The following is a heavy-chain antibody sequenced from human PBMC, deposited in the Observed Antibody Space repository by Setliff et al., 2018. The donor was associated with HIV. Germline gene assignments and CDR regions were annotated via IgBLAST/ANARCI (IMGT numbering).Heavy chain of an antibody. CDR1: GGSITSHY. J-gene: IGHJ1*01. CDR2: IYYNGIT. CDR3: ARAGYYGTTSYWEYFQH. Sequence: SETLSLTCTVSGGSITSHYWSFIRQPPGKGLEWIGSIYYNGITNYNPSLTSRVTISVDTSKNQFPLKLSSVTAADTAVYFCARAGYYGTTSYWEYFQHWGQGALVTVSS. V-gene: IGHV4-59*11. D-gene: IGHD1-7*01.